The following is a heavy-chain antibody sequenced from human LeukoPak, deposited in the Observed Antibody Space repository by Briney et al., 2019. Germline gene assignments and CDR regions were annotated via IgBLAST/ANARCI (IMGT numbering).Heavy chain of an antibody. J-gene: IGHJ4*02. V-gene: IGHV3-33*01. CDR3: ARSGGDFYDSSGYGVIDY. D-gene: IGHD3-22*01. CDR1: GFTFTSYG. CDR2: IWNDGSNK. Sequence: GQSLRLSCAASGFTFTSYGMHWVRQAPGKGLEWVAAIWNDGSNKYYSDSLKGRFTISRDNSKSTLYLQMNSLRVEDTAVYHCARSGGDFYDSSGYGVIDYWGRGTLVTVSS.